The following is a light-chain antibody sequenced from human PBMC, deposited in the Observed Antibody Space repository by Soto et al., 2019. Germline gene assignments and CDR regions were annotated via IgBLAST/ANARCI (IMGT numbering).Light chain of an antibody. V-gene: IGLV2-14*03. CDR1: SSDVGGYNY. CDR3: SSHTSTTTRV. Sequence: QSALTQPASVSGSPGQSITISCTGTSSDVGGYNYVSWYQQHPGKAPKLMIYEVSNWPSGVSNRFSGSKSGNTASLTISGLQAEDEADYYCSSHTSTTTRVFGGGTKLTVL. J-gene: IGLJ3*02. CDR2: EVS.